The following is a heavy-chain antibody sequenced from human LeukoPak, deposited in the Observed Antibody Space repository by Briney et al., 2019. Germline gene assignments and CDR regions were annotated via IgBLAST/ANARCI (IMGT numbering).Heavy chain of an antibody. V-gene: IGHV4-34*01. CDR3: AGGLSSSWTIGKNNWFDP. Sequence: NPSETLSLTCAVYGGSFSGYYWSWIRQPPGKGLEWIGEINHSGSTNYNPSLKSRVTISVDTSKNQFSLKLSSVTAADTAVYYCAGGLSSSWTIGKNNWFDPWGQGTLVTVSS. CDR1: GGSFSGYY. D-gene: IGHD6-13*01. J-gene: IGHJ5*02. CDR2: INHSGST.